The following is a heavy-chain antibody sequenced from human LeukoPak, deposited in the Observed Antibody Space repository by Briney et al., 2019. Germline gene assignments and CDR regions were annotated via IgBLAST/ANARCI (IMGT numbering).Heavy chain of an antibody. V-gene: IGHV1-2*02. CDR3: ARVGMGAFDI. J-gene: IGHJ3*02. CDR1: AYTFTGYY. D-gene: IGHD7-27*01. Sequence: ASVKVSCKASAYTFTGYYIHWVRQAPGQGLEWMGWINPNSGGTNYAQKFQGRVTMTRDTSISTAYMELSSLRSEDTAVYYCARVGMGAFDIWGQGTMVTVSS. CDR2: INPNSGGT.